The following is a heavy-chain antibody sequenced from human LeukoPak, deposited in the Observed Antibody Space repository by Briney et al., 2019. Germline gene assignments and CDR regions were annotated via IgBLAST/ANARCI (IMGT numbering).Heavy chain of an antibody. CDR2: ISGSGGST. CDR3: AKGSYCSSTSCPPSYYYYGMDV. Sequence: PGGSLRLSCAASGFTFSSYARSWVRQAPGKGLEWVSAISGSGGSTYYADSVKGRFTISRDNSKNTLYLQMNSLRAEDTAVYYCAKGSYCSSTSCPPSYYYYGMDVWGQGTTVTVSS. D-gene: IGHD2-2*01. V-gene: IGHV3-23*01. J-gene: IGHJ6*02. CDR1: GFTFSSYA.